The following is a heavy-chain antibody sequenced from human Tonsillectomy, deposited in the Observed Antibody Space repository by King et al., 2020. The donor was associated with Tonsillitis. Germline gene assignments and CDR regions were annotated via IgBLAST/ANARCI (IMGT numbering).Heavy chain of an antibody. Sequence: VQLVQSGAEVKKPGESLKISCKGSGYSFNSYWIGWVRQMPGKGLEWMGIIYPGDSDTRYSPAFQGQVITSADKSISTAYLQWSSLKASDTAMYYCARPAAAGGGDPDAFHIWGQGTMVTVSS. CDR3: ARPAAAGGGDPDAFHI. J-gene: IGHJ3*02. V-gene: IGHV5-51*01. CDR1: GYSFNSYW. D-gene: IGHD2-21*02. CDR2: IYPGDSDT.